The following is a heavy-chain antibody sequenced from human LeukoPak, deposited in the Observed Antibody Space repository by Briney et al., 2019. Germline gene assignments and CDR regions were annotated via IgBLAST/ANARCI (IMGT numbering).Heavy chain of an antibody. Sequence: PGGSLRLSCAASGFTFRSYGMHWVRQATGEGLEWVAFIRYDETDKYYADSVKGRFTISRDNSKNTLYLQMSSLRAEDTAVYYCAKATNYYYMDVWGKGTTVTVSS. J-gene: IGHJ6*03. CDR1: GFTFRSYG. V-gene: IGHV3-30*02. CDR2: IRYDETDK. CDR3: AKATNYYYMDV.